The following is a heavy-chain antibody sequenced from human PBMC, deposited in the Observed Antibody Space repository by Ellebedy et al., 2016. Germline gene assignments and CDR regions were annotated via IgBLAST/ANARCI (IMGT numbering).Heavy chain of an antibody. J-gene: IGHJ4*02. V-gene: IGHV4-34*01. CDR1: GGSFSGYY. CDR3: ARGIYGSGSVNY. D-gene: IGHD3-10*01. Sequence: SETLSLTCAVYGGSFSGYYWSWIRQPPGKGLEWIGEINQSGTMNYSPSLKSRVTISVDKSKNQFSLRLSSVTAADTAVYCCARGIYGSGSVNYWGQGTLVTVSS. CDR2: INQSGTM.